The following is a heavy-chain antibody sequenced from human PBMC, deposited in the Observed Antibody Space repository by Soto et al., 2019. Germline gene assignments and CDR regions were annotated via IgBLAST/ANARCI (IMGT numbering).Heavy chain of an antibody. CDR3: ARIVVVPAAMPDSAMKGYGMEV. V-gene: IGHV5-51*01. Sequence: PGESLKISCKGSGYSLTSYWIGWVRQMPGKGLEWMGIIYPGDSDTRYSPSFQGQVTISADKSISTAYLQWSSLKASDTAMYYCARIVVVPAAMPDSAMKGYGMEVWGQGTTVTVSS. J-gene: IGHJ6*02. D-gene: IGHD2-2*01. CDR1: GYSLTSYW. CDR2: IYPGDSDT.